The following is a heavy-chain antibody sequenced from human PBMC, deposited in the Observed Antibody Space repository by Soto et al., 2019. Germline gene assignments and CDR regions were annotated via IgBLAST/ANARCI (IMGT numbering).Heavy chain of an antibody. CDR3: AKDRPPEGMWSSDF. CDR2: IGWGVAVT. D-gene: IGHD2-21*01. Sequence: EVQLLESGGHLVQPGGSLRLSCAASGFTFSTYTMNWFRQAPGQGLEWVSSIGWGVAVTYYADSVRGRFTVSRDDSKNMLFLQMTSLTFDDTAIYYCAKDRPPEGMWSSDFWGQGALVTVSS. V-gene: IGHV3-23*01. J-gene: IGHJ4*02. CDR1: GFTFSTYT.